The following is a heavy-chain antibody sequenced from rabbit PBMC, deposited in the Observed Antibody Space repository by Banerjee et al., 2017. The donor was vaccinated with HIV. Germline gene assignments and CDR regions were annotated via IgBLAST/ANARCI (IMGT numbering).Heavy chain of an antibody. Sequence: EESGGDLVKPEGSLTLTCKASGFSLSSSDWIWWVRQAPGKGLEWIGCLNIGSGSTWYASWAKGRFTISKTSSTTATLQMTSLTVADTATHFCARGGSGWEYYFNLRGPGTLVTVS. CDR1: GFSLSSSDW. CDR2: LNIGSGST. CDR3: ARGGSGWEYYFNL. J-gene: IGHJ4*01. D-gene: IGHD4-2*01. V-gene: IGHV1S45*01.